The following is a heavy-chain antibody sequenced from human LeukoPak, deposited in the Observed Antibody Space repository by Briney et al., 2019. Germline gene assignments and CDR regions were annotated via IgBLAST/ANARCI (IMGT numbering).Heavy chain of an antibody. V-gene: IGHV7-4-1*02. CDR2: INTNTGNP. CDR1: GYTFTSNA. Sequence: GASVKVSCKASGYTFTSNALGWVRQAPGQGLEWLEWINTNTGNPTYAQGFTGRFVFSLDTSDNTAYLQISSLQAEDTAVYYCASFFCTSGLCYYLDYWGQGTLVTVSS. J-gene: IGHJ4*02. CDR3: ASFFCTSGLCYYLDY. D-gene: IGHD2-8*01.